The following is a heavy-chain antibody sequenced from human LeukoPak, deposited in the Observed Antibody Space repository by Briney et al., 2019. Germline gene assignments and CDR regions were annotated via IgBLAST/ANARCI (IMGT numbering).Heavy chain of an antibody. V-gene: IGHV3-49*03. CDR3: TTWVRLGELSFYPYFDY. Sequence: PGGSLRLSCTASGFTFGDYAMSWFRQAPGKGLEWVGFIRSKAYGGTTEYAASVKGRFTISRDDSKSIAYLQMNSLKTEDTAVYYCTTWVRLGELSFYPYFDYWGQGTLVTVSS. CDR2: IRSKAYGGTT. J-gene: IGHJ4*02. CDR1: GFTFGDYA. D-gene: IGHD3-16*02.